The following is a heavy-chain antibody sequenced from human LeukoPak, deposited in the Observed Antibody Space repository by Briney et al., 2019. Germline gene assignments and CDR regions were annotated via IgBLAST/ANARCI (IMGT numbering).Heavy chain of an antibody. D-gene: IGHD3-10*01. V-gene: IGHV4-34*01. J-gene: IGHJ6*03. Sequence: PSETLSLTCAVYGGSFSGYYWSWIRQPPGKGLEWIGEINHSGSTNYNPSLKSRVTISVDTSKNHFSLKLSSVTAADTAVYYCARSYGSGTYYKNYYYYMDVWGKGTTVTVSS. CDR2: INHSGST. CDR3: ARSYGSGTYYKNYYYYMDV. CDR1: GGSFSGYY.